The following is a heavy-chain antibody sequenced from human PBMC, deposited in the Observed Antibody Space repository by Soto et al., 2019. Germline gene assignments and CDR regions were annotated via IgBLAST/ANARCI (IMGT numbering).Heavy chain of an antibody. Sequence: QVQLVQSGSEVKKPGASVRVSCRTSGYTFAANYIHWVRQAPGKGLEWMGWINPKSDETKFSQKFHGRGALTKDTTSNTVHLDVANLRSEDTAVYYCATWTSRGCDDSWGQGTLITASS. CDR2: INPKSDET. CDR1: GYTFAANY. CDR3: ATWTSRGCDDS. V-gene: IGHV1-2*02. D-gene: IGHD2-21*01. J-gene: IGHJ4*02.